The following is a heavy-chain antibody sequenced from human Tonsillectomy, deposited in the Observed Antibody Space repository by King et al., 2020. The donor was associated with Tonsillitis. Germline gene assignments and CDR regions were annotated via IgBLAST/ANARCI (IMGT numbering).Heavy chain of an antibody. V-gene: IGHV3-23*04. Sequence: EVQLVESGGGLVQPGESLRLSCAASGFTFSSYDMTWVRQVPGKGLEWVSAISSSGARTDYADSVRGRFTISRDDSKNTLYLQMNRLRAEDTAVYYCAKDRDLWFGAPKAPYSLDVWGQGTTVTVSS. CDR1: GFTFSSYD. D-gene: IGHD3-10*01. J-gene: IGHJ6*02. CDR2: ISSSGART. CDR3: AKDRDLWFGAPKAPYSLDV.